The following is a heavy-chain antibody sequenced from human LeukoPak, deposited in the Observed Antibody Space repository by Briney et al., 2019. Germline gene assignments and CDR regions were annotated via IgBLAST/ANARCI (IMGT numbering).Heavy chain of an antibody. CDR3: ARDSVYSDSTGLDYMDV. CDR1: GFTVSSNY. Sequence: GGSLRLSCAASGFTVSSNYMSWVRQAPGKGLEWVSVIYSGGSTYYADSAKGRFTISRDNAKNSLYLQMSGLSAEDTAVYYCARDSVYSDSTGLDYMDVWGKGTTVTVSS. CDR2: IYSGGST. V-gene: IGHV3-53*01. J-gene: IGHJ6*03. D-gene: IGHD3-22*01.